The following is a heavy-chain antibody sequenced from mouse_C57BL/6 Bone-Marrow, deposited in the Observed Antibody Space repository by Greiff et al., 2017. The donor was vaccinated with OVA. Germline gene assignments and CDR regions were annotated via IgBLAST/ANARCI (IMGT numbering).Heavy chain of an antibody. CDR2: IDPETGGT. CDR3: TKSVITTVVAPACFDY. V-gene: IGHV1-15*01. CDR1: GYTFTDYE. J-gene: IGHJ2*01. Sequence: VQLQQSGAELVRPGASVTLSCKASGYTFTDYEMHWVKQTPVHGLEWIGAIDPETGGTAYTQKFKGKAILTADKSSSTAYMELRSLTSEASAYSYCTKSVITTVVAPACFDYWGQGTTLTGSA. D-gene: IGHD1-1*01.